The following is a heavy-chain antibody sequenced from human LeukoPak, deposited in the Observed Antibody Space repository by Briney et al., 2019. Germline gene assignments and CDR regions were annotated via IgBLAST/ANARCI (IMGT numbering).Heavy chain of an antibody. D-gene: IGHD4-17*01. V-gene: IGHV1-2*02. J-gene: IGHJ4*02. CDR2: INPNSGGT. CDR3: ARDPAGVLNLRD. Sequence: ASVKVCCKASGYTFTGYYMHWVRQAPGQGLEWMGWINPNSGGTNYAQKFQGRVTMTRDTSISTAYMELSRLRSDDTAVYYCARDPAGVLNLRDWGQGTLVTVSS. CDR1: GYTFTGYY.